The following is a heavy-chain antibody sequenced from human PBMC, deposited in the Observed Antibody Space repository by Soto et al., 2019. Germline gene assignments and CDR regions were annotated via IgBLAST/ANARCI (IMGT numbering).Heavy chain of an antibody. Sequence: QVQLVQSGAEVKKPGASVKVSGKASGYTFTSYAISWVRQAPGQGLEWMGWISAYNGNTNYAHNLQGRVTMTTDTSTSTASMELMSLRSDDTAVYYCARDAPTIASWGQGTLVTVSS. CDR3: ARDAPTIAS. D-gene: IGHD3-3*02. J-gene: IGHJ5*02. V-gene: IGHV1-18*01. CDR2: ISAYNGNT. CDR1: GYTFTSYA.